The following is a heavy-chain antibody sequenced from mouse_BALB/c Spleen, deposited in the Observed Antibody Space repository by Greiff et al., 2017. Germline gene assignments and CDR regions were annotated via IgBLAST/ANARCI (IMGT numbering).Heavy chain of an antibody. V-gene: IGHV1-15*01. J-gene: IGHJ4*01. Sequence: QVHVKQSGAELVRPGASVTLSCKASGYTFTDYEIHWVKQTPVHGLEWIGAIDPETGGTAYNQKFKGKATLTADKSSSTAYMELRSLTSEDSAVYYCTSKIYPYYAMDYWGQGTSVTVSS. CDR3: TSKIYPYYAMDY. CDR2: IDPETGGT. CDR1: GYTFTDYE. D-gene: IGHD2-3*01.